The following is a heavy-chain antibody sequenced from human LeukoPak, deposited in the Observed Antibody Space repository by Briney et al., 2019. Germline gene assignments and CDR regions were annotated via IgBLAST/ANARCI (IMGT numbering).Heavy chain of an antibody. Sequence: SLRLSCAASGFTFDDYAMHWVRQAPGKGLESVAGISWNSGTKGYADSVRGRFTISRDNAKNSLYLQMNSLRVEDTALYYCAKDKQGTNYYNYYMDVWGKGTTVTVSS. D-gene: IGHD3-10*01. CDR3: AKDKQGTNYYNYYMDV. CDR1: GFTFDDYA. V-gene: IGHV3-9*01. J-gene: IGHJ6*03. CDR2: ISWNSGTK.